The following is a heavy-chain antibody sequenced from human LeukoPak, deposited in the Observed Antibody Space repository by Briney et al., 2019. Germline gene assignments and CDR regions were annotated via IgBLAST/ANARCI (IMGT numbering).Heavy chain of an antibody. D-gene: IGHD5-18*01. J-gene: IGHJ3*02. CDR3: ARRERLGYSYGRGTLDI. CDR2: IDSAGST. Sequence: GGSLRLSCVASGILVSSNYMSWVRQAPGKGLEWVSFIDSAGSTYYADSVKGRFTISRDNSRNTLYLQMNSLRVEDTAVYYCARRERLGYSYGRGTLDIWGQGTMVTVSS. CDR1: GILVSSNY. V-gene: IGHV3-66*01.